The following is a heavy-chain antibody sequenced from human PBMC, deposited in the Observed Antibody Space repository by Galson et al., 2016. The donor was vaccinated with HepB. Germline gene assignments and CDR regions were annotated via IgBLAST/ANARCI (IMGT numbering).Heavy chain of an antibody. D-gene: IGHD3-22*01. J-gene: IGHJ6*02. CDR1: GVSVSSYS. V-gene: IGHV4-59*02. CDR2: VYYSGST. CDR3: ARDIPYYYDSRENPRGYYGMDV. Sequence: SETLSLTCTVSGVSVSSYSWSWIRQPPGKGLEWIANVYYSGSTIYNPSLKSRVTISVDRSRNQFSLKVRSVTAADTAVYHCARDIPYYYDSRENPRGYYGMDVWGQGTTVTVSS.